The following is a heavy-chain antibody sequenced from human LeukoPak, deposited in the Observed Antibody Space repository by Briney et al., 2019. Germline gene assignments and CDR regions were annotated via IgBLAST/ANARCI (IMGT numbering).Heavy chain of an antibody. CDR1: GFTVSSNY. CDR2: IYRDAST. Sequence: GGSLRLSCAASGFTVSSNYMSWVRQAPGKGLEWVSLIYRDASTDYADSVKGRFTISRDNSKNTLYLQMNSLRAEDTTVYYCARVFITRKDNAFDLWGQGTMVTVSS. J-gene: IGHJ3*01. CDR3: ARVFITRKDNAFDL. V-gene: IGHV3-53*01. D-gene: IGHD3-22*01.